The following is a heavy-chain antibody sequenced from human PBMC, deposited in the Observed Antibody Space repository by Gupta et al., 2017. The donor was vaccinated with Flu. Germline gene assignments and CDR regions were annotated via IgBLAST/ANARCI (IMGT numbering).Heavy chain of an antibody. D-gene: IGHD3-3*01. J-gene: IGHJ4*02. Sequence: WVRQAPGQGLEWMGGIIPFFGIDKYVRKFQGRLTITADESANSAYMELSSLTSEDTALYFCVRGRWKVSAPTAPNFWFFDSWGQGTRVTVSS. CDR2: IIPFFGID. CDR3: VRGRWKVSAPTAPNFWFFDS. V-gene: IGHV1-69*01.